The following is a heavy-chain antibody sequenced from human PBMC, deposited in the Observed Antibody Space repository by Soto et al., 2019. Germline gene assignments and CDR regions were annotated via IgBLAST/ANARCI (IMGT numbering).Heavy chain of an antibody. J-gene: IGHJ5*02. Sequence: SETLSLTCTVSGGSISSSIYYWGWIRQPPGKGLEWIGSIYYSGSTYYNPSLKSRVTISVDTSKNQFSLKLSSVTAADTAVYYCARHISSGWGLNWFDPWGQGTLVTVSS. CDR3: ARHISSGWGLNWFDP. D-gene: IGHD6-19*01. CDR1: GGSISSSIYY. V-gene: IGHV4-39*01. CDR2: IYYSGST.